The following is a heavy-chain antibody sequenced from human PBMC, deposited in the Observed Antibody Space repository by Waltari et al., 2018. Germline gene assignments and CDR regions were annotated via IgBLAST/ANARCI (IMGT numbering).Heavy chain of an antibody. Sequence: QVQLQQWGAGLLKPSETLSLTCAVYGGSFSGYYWSWIRQPPGKGLEWIGDINHSESTNYNPSLKSRVTISVDTSKNQFALKLSSVTAADTAVYYCARDLEVAGTFHYYGMDVWGQGTTVTVSS. D-gene: IGHD6-19*01. CDR3: ARDLEVAGTFHYYGMDV. V-gene: IGHV4-34*01. J-gene: IGHJ6*02. CDR2: INHSEST. CDR1: GGSFSGYY.